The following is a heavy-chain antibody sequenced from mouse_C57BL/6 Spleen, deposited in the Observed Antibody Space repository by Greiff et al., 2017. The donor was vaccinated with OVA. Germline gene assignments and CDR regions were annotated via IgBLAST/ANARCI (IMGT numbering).Heavy chain of an antibody. CDR2: IYPGDGDT. CDR1: GYAFSSSW. V-gene: IGHV1-82*01. CDR3: ARRRNYYGSSGDAMDY. Sequence: QVQLQQSGPELVKPGASVKISCKASGYAFSSSWMNWVKQRPGKGLEWIGRIYPGDGDTNYNGKFKGKATLTADKSSSTAYMKLSSLTSEDSAVYFCARRRNYYGSSGDAMDYWGQGTSVTVSS. D-gene: IGHD1-1*01. J-gene: IGHJ4*01.